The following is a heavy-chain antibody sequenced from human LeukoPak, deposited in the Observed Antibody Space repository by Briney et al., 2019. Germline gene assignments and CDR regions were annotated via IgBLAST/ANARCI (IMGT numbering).Heavy chain of an antibody. D-gene: IGHD3-10*01. Sequence: SETLSLTCAVYGGSFSGYYWSWIRQPPGKGLEWIGEINHSGSTNYNPSLKSRVTISVDTSKNQFSLKLSSVTPADTAVYYCARAYSPNVLRWFGESDAFDIWGQGTMVTVSS. CDR3: ARAYSPNVLRWFGESDAFDI. CDR2: INHSGST. V-gene: IGHV4-34*01. J-gene: IGHJ3*02. CDR1: GGSFSGYY.